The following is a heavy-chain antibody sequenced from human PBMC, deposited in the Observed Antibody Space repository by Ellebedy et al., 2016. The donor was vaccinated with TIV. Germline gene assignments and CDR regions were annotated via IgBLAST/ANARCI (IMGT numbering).Heavy chain of an antibody. Sequence: GESLKISXAASGFTFSSYWMYWVRQAPGKGLVWVSRINSDGSSTTYADSVKGRFTISRDDSKETLYLQMSSLTTEDTAIFYCSTELGSATSNPINYWGQGSLVTVSS. V-gene: IGHV3-74*01. CDR1: GFTFSSYW. CDR3: STELGSATSNPINY. CDR2: INSDGSST. D-gene: IGHD3-10*01. J-gene: IGHJ4*02.